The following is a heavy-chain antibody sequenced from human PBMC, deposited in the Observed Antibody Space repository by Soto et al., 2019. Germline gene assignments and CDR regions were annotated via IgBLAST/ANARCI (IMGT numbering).Heavy chain of an antibody. J-gene: IGHJ6*03. CDR2: INHSGST. CDR1: GGSFSGYY. D-gene: IGHD3-3*01. CDR3: ASGTSYDAPTGFYTNYYMDV. Sequence: SETLSLTCAVYGGSFSGYYWSWIRQPPGKGLEWIGEINHSGSTNYNPSLKSRVTISVDTSKNQFSLKLSSVTAADTAVYYCASGTSYDAPTGFYTNYYMDVWGRGTTVTVSS. V-gene: IGHV4-34*01.